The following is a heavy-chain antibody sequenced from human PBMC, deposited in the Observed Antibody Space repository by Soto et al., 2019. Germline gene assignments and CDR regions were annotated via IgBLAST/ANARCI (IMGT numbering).Heavy chain of an antibody. Sequence: SVTVSCKASGGTFSSYTIIWVRQAPGQGLEWMGRIIPILGIANYAQKFQGRVTITADKSTSTAYMELSSLRSEDTAVYYCARVAGTYFDYWGQGTLVTVSS. D-gene: IGHD3-10*01. CDR1: GGTFSSYT. V-gene: IGHV1-69*02. CDR2: IIPILGIA. CDR3: ARVAGTYFDY. J-gene: IGHJ4*02.